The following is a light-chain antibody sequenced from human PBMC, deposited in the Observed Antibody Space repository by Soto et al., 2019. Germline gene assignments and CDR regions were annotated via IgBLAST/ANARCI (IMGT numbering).Light chain of an antibody. J-gene: IGKJ5*01. Sequence: EIVLPQSHATLSLSPGARATLSGRASQSVSSYLAWYQQKPGQAPRLLIYDASNRATGIPARFSGSGSGTDFTLTISRLEPEEFAVYYCKQYGSSSITVGQGTRLEIK. CDR1: QSVSSY. CDR3: KQYGSSSIT. CDR2: DAS. V-gene: IGKV3-11*01.